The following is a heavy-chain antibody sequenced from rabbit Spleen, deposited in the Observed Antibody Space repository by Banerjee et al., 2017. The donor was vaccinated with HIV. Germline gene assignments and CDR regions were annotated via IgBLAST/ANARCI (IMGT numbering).Heavy chain of an antibody. CDR3: ARDTGSSFSGYGMGL. Sequence: QEQLVESGGGLVKPGASLTLTCTASGFSFSSSYDMCWVRQAPGKGLEWIACIYGGDGSSTACARWEKGLFPLYKTSSATVALQMTSLTAAGPATYFCARDTGSSFSGYGMGLWGPGTLVTVS. J-gene: IGHJ6*01. D-gene: IGHD3-1*01. V-gene: IGHV1S45*01. CDR2: IYGGDGSST. CDR1: GFSFSSSYD.